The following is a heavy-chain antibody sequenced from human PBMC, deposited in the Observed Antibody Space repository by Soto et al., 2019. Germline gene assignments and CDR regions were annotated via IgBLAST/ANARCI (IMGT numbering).Heavy chain of an antibody. CDR3: ATTPSKDSPYYFDY. J-gene: IGHJ4*02. CDR1: GFTFSSYA. Sequence: PXGSLRLSCAAAGFTFSSYAMSWVRQAPGKGLEWVSAISGSGGSTYYADSVKGRFTISRDNSKNTLYLQMNSLRAEDTAVYYCATTPSKDSPYYFDYRRQGTLVTVSS. V-gene: IGHV3-23*01. CDR2: ISGSGGST.